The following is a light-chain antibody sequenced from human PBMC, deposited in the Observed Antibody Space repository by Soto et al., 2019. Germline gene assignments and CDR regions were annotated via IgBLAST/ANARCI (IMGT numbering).Light chain of an antibody. CDR3: RQSRT. J-gene: IGKJ1*01. CDR2: AAS. V-gene: IGKV1-39*01. Sequence: DLQMTQSPSSLSASVGDRVTITCRASQSIIIYLNWYQQKPGKAPKLLIYAASSLQRGVPSRFSGRGSGTDFTLTISSLQPEEFATYYCRQSRTFGQGTKVEIK. CDR1: QSIIIY.